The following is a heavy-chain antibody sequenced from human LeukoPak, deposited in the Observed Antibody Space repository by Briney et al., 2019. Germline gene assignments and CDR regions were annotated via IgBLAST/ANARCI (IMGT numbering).Heavy chain of an antibody. CDR1: GFTFSIYT. V-gene: IGHV3-30*03. J-gene: IGHJ4*02. Sequence: GRSLRLSCAASGFTFSIYTMVWVRQPPGKGLEWVAVTSYDESNKYYADSVKGRFTISRDNSNNTLYLQMNSLRPEDTAVYYCAREAVTRNYFDYWGQGTLVTVSS. CDR3: AREAVTRNYFDY. D-gene: IGHD4-17*01. CDR2: TSYDESNK.